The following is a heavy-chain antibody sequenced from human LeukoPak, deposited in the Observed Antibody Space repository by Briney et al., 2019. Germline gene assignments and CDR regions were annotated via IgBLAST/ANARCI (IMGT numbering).Heavy chain of an antibody. CDR3: ARDHAPIVVVPAATNWFDP. J-gene: IGHJ5*02. V-gene: IGHV1-2*02. D-gene: IGHD2-2*01. CDR1: GYTFTGYY. CDR2: INPNSGGT. Sequence: ASVKVSCKASGYTFTGYYMHWVRQAPGQGLEWMGWINPNSGGTNYAQKFQGRVTMTRDTSTSTVYMELSSLRSEDTAVYYCARDHAPIVVVPAATNWFDPWGQGTLVTVSS.